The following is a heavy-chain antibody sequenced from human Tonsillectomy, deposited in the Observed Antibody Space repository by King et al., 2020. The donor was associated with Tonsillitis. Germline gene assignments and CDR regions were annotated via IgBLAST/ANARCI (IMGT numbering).Heavy chain of an antibody. Sequence: VQLVESGGGLVQPGGSLRLSCAASGFTVRTNYMNWVRQAPGKGLEWVSVIYTNDSTYSADSVKGRFTISRHNSRNTVYLQMNSLRTEDTAVYYCAREGHYYDKRGYSSQYYFDFWGQGTLVTVSS. CDR3: AREGHYYDKRGYSSQYYFDF. V-gene: IGHV3-53*04. D-gene: IGHD3-22*01. J-gene: IGHJ4*02. CDR2: IYTNDST. CDR1: GFTVRTNY.